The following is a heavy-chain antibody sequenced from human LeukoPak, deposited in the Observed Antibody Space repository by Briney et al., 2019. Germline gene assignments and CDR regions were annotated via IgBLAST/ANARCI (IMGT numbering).Heavy chain of an antibody. Sequence: SETLSLTCTVSGGSISSGGYYWSWIRQHPGKGLEWIGYIYYSGSTYYNPSLKSRVTISVDTSKNQFSLKLSSVTAADTAVYYCARDSYLNGMDVWGQGTTVTVSS. CDR1: GGSISSGGYY. V-gene: IGHV4-31*03. CDR3: ARDSYLNGMDV. D-gene: IGHD2-21*01. J-gene: IGHJ6*02. CDR2: IYYSGST.